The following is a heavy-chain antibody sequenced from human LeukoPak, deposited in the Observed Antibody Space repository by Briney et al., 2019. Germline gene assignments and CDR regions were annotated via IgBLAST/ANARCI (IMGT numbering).Heavy chain of an antibody. Sequence: PSETLSLTCAVYGGSFSGYYWSWIRQPPGKGLEWIGEINHSGSTNYNPSLKSRVTISVDTPKNQFSLKLSSVTAADTAVYYCARVGSSGPTDYWGQGTLVTVSS. J-gene: IGHJ4*02. D-gene: IGHD3-22*01. CDR2: INHSGST. CDR3: ARVGSSGPTDY. CDR1: GGSFSGYY. V-gene: IGHV4-34*01.